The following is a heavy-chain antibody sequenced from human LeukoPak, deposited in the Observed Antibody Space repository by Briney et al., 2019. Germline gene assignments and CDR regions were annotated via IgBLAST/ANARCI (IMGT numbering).Heavy chain of an antibody. V-gene: IGHV5-51*01. CDR1: GYSFTSYW. Sequence: GESLQISCKGSGYSFTSYWIGWVRQLPVKGLEWMGIIYPGDSDIRYSPSFQGQVTISADKSISTAYLQWSSLKASDTAMYYCARQYAGWYFDYWGQGTLVTVSS. CDR2: IYPGDSDI. CDR3: ARQYAGWYFDY. J-gene: IGHJ4*02. D-gene: IGHD2-2*01.